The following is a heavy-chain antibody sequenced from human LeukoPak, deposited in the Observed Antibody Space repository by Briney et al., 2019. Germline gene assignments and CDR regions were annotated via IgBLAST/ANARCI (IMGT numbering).Heavy chain of an antibody. V-gene: IGHV1-69*13. CDR2: IIPIFGTA. Sequence: ASVKVSCKASGGTFSSYAINWVRQAPGQGLEWMGGIIPIFGTANYAQKFQGRVTITADESTSTAYMELSSLRSEDTAVYYCARVNFAIFGVVIIQDYYYYGMDVWGQGTTVTVSS. J-gene: IGHJ6*02. D-gene: IGHD3-3*01. CDR3: ARVNFAIFGVVIIQDYYYYGMDV. CDR1: GGTFSSYA.